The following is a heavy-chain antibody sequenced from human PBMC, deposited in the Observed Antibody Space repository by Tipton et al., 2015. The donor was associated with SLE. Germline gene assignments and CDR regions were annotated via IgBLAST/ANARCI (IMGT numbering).Heavy chain of an antibody. J-gene: IGHJ4*02. CDR2: IYYSGST. CDR3: ARLQPKYCSGGSCYGYFDY. V-gene: IGHV4-59*08. CDR1: GGSISSYY. D-gene: IGHD2-15*01. Sequence: TLSLTCTVSGGSISSYYWSWIRQPPGKGLEWIGYIYYSGSTNYNPSLKRRVTISVDTSKNQFSLKLSSVTAADTAVYYCARLQPKYCSGGSCYGYFDYWGQGTLVTVSS.